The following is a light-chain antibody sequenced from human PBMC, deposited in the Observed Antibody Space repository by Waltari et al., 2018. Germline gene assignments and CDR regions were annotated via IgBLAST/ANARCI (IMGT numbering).Light chain of an antibody. J-gene: IGKJ2*01. CDR2: LGS. CDR1: QSLLHRNGYNY. CDR3: MQSLQTPYT. V-gene: IGKV2-28*01. Sequence: DIVMTQSPLSLPVTPGEPASISCRSSQSLLHRNGYNYLDWYLQKPGQSPQLLIYLGSNRASGGPERFSGSGSGTDFTLKISRLEAEDIGVFFCMQSLQTPYTFGQGTKLEIK.